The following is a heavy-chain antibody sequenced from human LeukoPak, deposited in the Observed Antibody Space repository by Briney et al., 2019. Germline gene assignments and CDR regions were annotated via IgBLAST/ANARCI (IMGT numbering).Heavy chain of an antibody. J-gene: IGHJ4*02. V-gene: IGHV1-24*01. Sequence: ASVKVSCKASGYTFTSYGISWVRQAPGKGLEWMGRFYPEDGETIYARKFQGRVTITEDTSTDTDYMELSSLRSEDTAVYYCATNGNGYHYWGQGTLVTVSS. CDR1: GYTFTSYG. D-gene: IGHD1-1*01. CDR2: FYPEDGET. CDR3: ATNGNGYHY.